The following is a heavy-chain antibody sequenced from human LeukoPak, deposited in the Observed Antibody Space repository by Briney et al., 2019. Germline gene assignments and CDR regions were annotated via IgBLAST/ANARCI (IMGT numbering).Heavy chain of an antibody. Sequence: GGSLRLSCAASGFTFSSYSINWVRQAPGKGLEWVSCVSSTSSFIYYADSVTGRFTISRDNAKNSLYLQMNSLRAEHTAVYYCAIVSIGWYSFDYWGQGTLVTVSS. CDR1: GFTFSSYS. CDR2: VSSTSSFI. CDR3: AIVSIGWYSFDY. D-gene: IGHD6-19*01. V-gene: IGHV3-21*01. J-gene: IGHJ4*02.